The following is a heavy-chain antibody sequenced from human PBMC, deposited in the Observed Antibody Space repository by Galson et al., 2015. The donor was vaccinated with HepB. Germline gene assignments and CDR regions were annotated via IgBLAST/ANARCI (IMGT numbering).Heavy chain of an antibody. CDR3: ATDGDYYYGMGV. J-gene: IGHJ6*02. CDR2: ISGSGGST. Sequence: SLRLSCAASGFTFSSYAMSWVRQAPGKGLEWVSAISGSGGSTYYADSVKGRFTISRDNSKNTLYLQMNSLRAEDTAVYYCATDGDYYYGMGVWDQGTTVTVSS. CDR1: GFTFSSYA. D-gene: IGHD2-8*01. V-gene: IGHV3-23*01.